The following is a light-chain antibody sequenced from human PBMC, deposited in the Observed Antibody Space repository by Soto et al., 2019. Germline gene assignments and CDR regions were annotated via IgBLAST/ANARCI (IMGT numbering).Light chain of an antibody. CDR3: XXXXXXXXX. J-gene: IGKJ1*01. Sequence: EIVLTQSPATLSLSPGERATLSCSASQSVSSYLAWYQQKPGQAPRLLIYDASNRATGIPARFSGSGSGTDFTLTXSSLEXEDFAVXXXXXXXXXXXXFXQGTKVDIK. CDR1: QSVSSY. CDR2: DAS. V-gene: IGKV3-11*01.